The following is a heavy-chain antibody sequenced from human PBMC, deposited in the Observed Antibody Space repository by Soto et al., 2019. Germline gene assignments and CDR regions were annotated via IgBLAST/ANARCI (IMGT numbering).Heavy chain of an antibody. D-gene: IGHD6-19*01. J-gene: IGHJ5*02. CDR1: GFTFSSYA. Sequence: GGSLRLSCSASGFTFSSYAMHWVRQAPGKGLEYVSAISSNGGSTYYADSVKGRFTISRDNSKNTLYLQMNSLRAEDTAVYYCANLYSSGGKDWFDPWGQGTLVTVSS. V-gene: IGHV3-64*04. CDR2: ISSNGGST. CDR3: ANLYSSGGKDWFDP.